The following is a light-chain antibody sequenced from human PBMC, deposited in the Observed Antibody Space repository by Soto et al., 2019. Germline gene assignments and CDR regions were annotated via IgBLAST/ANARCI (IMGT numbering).Light chain of an antibody. Sequence: QSALTQPASVSGSPGQSITISCTGTSSDVGGYNYVSWYQQHPGKAPKLMIYDDSNRPSGVSNRFSGSKFGNTASLTISGLQAEDEADYYCSSYTSSSTLTSYVFGTGTKVTVL. CDR1: SSDVGGYNY. J-gene: IGLJ1*01. CDR3: SSYTSSSTLTSYV. CDR2: DDS. V-gene: IGLV2-14*01.